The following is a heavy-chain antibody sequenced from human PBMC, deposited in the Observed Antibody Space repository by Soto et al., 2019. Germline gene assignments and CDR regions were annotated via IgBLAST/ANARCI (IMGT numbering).Heavy chain of an antibody. CDR1: GGYISGGYYS. V-gene: IGHV4-30-2*01. D-gene: IGHD4-4*01. Sequence: SEPLSLTFAVSGGYISGGYYSWSWIRQPPGKGLEWIGFIYNSGSTYYNSSLKSRVTISVDRSKNHFFLNLTSVTAADTAGDYCATYRNLFQSWGQGTKVTVAS. CDR2: IYNSGST. J-gene: IGHJ3*01. CDR3: ATYRNLFQS.